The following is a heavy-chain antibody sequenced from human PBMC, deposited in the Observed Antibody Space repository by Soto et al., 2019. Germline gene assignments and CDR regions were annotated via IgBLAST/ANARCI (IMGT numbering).Heavy chain of an antibody. D-gene: IGHD2-8*01. CDR1: GDSISSRNW. Sequence: QVQLQESGPGLVKPSETLSLTCAVSGDSISSRNWWSWVRQTPGKGLEYIGEIHHSGSTNYNPSLQSRVTMSVDKSKDQFPLNLDSVTAADKAIYYCARRKLEMMYVGWFDPWGQGTLVTVSS. V-gene: IGHV4-4*02. J-gene: IGHJ5*02. CDR3: ARRKLEMMYVGWFDP. CDR2: IHHSGST.